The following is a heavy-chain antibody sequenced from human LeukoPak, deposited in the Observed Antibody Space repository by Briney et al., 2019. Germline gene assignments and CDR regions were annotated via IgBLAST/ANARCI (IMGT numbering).Heavy chain of an antibody. J-gene: IGHJ4*02. D-gene: IGHD6-6*01. CDR2: ISYDGSNK. V-gene: IGHV3-30*03. CDR3: ARDSSSLDY. Sequence: PGGSLRLSCAASGFTFSSYGMQWVRQAPGKGLEWVAVISYDGSNKYYADSVKGRFTISRDNSKNTLYLQMNSLRAEDTAVYYCARDSSSLDYWGQGTLVTVSS. CDR1: GFTFSSYG.